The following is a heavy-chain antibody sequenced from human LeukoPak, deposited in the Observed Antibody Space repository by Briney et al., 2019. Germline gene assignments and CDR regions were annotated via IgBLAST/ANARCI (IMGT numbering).Heavy chain of an antibody. CDR3: ARENYGDRGWFDP. J-gene: IGHJ5*02. V-gene: IGHV3-53*01. D-gene: IGHD4-17*01. CDR1: GFTVSSNY. CDR2: IYSGGST. Sequence: GGSLRLSCAASGFTVSSNYMSWVRQAPGKGLEWVSVIYSGGSTYYADSVKGRFTISRDNSKNTLYLQMNSLRAEDTAVYYCARENYGDRGWFDPWGQGTLVTVSS.